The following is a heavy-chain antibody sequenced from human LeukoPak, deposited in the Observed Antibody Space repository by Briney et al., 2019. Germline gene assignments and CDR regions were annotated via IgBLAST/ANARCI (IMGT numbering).Heavy chain of an antibody. CDR1: GASIVRDY. J-gene: IGHJ4*02. CDR2: VYETGSR. D-gene: IGHD3-10*01. Sequence: SETLSLTCTVSGASIVRDYWSWVRQPPGTGLQWIGYVYETGSRNYNPSLERRVSISLDRSKNQFSLRLDSVTAADTAVYYCARTYYYGSGNFDYWGQGTLVTVSS. V-gene: IGHV4-59*12. CDR3: ARTYYYGSGNFDY.